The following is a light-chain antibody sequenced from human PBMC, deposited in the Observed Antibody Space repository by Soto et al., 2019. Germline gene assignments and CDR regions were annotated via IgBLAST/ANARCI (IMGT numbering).Light chain of an antibody. CDR2: GAS. Sequence: EIVMTQSPATLSVSPGERATLFCRASQSVSSNLAWYQQKPGQAPRLLIYGASTRATGIPARSSGSGSGTDLTLTISHLQSEDFAIYFCQQYNNWPPDRTFGQGTKVEIK. V-gene: IGKV3-15*01. CDR1: QSVSSN. CDR3: QQYNNWPPDRT. J-gene: IGKJ1*01.